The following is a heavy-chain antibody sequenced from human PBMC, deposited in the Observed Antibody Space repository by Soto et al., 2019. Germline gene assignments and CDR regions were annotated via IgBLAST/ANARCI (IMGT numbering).Heavy chain of an antibody. D-gene: IGHD6-6*01. J-gene: IGHJ4*02. V-gene: IGHV1-69*12. Sequence: QVQLVQSGAEVKKPGSSVKVSCKASGGTFSSDSFSWVRQAPGQGLEGMGGLIPMFDTPIYAQKFQDRVTITADDSTSTAYMQLSILRSGDTAVYYYARSVGLVRDFNYWGQGSLVTVSS. CDR3: ARSVGLVRDFNY. CDR2: LIPMFDTP. CDR1: GGTFSSDS.